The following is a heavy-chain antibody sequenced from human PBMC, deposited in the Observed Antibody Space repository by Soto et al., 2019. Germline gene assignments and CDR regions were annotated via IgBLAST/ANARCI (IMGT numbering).Heavy chain of an antibody. Sequence: QVQLQESGPGLVKPSETLSLTCTVSGGSISSYYWSWIRQPPGKGLEWIAYIYYTGSTNYNPSLKRRVTLSADTSKNQFSLKLSSVTAADTAVYYCARVDSSGSYFDSWGQGTLVTVSS. J-gene: IGHJ4*02. CDR2: IYYTGST. V-gene: IGHV4-59*01. CDR1: GGSISSYY. D-gene: IGHD3-22*01. CDR3: ARVDSSGSYFDS.